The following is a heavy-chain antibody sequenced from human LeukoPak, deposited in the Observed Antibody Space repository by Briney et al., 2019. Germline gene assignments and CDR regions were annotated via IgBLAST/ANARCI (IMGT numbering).Heavy chain of an antibody. CDR2: ISGSGGST. Sequence: PGGSLRLSCAASGFTFSSYAMSWVRQAPGKGLEWVSAISGSGGSTYYADSVKGRFTISRDNSKNTLYLQMNSLRAEGTAVYYCAKDRPYYDSSGYSPLCDAFDIWGQGTMATVSS. V-gene: IGHV3-23*01. J-gene: IGHJ3*02. D-gene: IGHD3-22*01. CDR1: GFTFSSYA. CDR3: AKDRPYYDSSGYSPLCDAFDI.